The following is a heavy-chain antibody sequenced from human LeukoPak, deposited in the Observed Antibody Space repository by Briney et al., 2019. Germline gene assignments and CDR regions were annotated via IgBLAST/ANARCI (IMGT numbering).Heavy chain of an antibody. CDR2: INTNTSNL. V-gene: IGHV7-4-1*02. Sequence: GGSLRVSCKASGYTFTSYAMNWVRQAPGQGLEWMACINTNTSNLTYAEAFTGRFVFSLDTSISTVYLQISSLRAEDTAVYYCARDSSRSYSYGSHYYHYFHMDVWGKGTTVTVSS. CDR1: GYTFTSYA. D-gene: IGHD5-18*01. CDR3: ARDSSRSYSYGSHYYHYFHMDV. J-gene: IGHJ6*03.